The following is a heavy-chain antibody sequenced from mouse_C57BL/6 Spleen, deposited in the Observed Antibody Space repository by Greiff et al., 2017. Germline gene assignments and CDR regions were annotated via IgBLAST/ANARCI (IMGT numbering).Heavy chain of an antibody. D-gene: IGHD2-4*01. J-gene: IGHJ4*01. CDR2: LNPSTGGT. V-gene: IGHV1-42*01. CDR1: GYSFTGYY. CDR3: ARWDDDYDGEAMDY. Sequence: ELKLVESGPELVQPGASVKISCKASGYSFTGYYMNWVKQSPEKSLEWIGELNPSTGGTTYNQQFQAKATLTVDNSSSTAYMQLKSLTSEDSAVYYCARWDDDYDGEAMDYWGQGTSVTVSS.